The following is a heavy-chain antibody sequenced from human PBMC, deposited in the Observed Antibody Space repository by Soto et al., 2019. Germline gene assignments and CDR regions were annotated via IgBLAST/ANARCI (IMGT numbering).Heavy chain of an antibody. Sequence: GGSLRLSCAASGFTFSSYSMNWVRQAPGKGLEWVSSISSSSSYIYYADSVKGRFTISRDNAKNSLYLQMNSLRAEDTAVYYCARDRITIFGVVTKSHYGMDVWGPGTTVTV. CDR3: ARDRITIFGVVTKSHYGMDV. CDR2: ISSSSSYI. V-gene: IGHV3-21*01. J-gene: IGHJ6*02. CDR1: GFTFSSYS. D-gene: IGHD3-3*01.